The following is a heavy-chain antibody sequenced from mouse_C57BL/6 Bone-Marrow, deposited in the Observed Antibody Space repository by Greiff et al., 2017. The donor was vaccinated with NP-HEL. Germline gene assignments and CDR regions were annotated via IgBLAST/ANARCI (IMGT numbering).Heavy chain of an antibody. Sequence: EVKLMESGPGLAKPSQTLSLTCSVTGYSITSDYWNWIRKFPGNKLEYMGYISYSGSTYYNPSLKSRISITRDTSKNQYYLQLNSVTTEDTATYYCARSPYYSNPYYYAMDYWGQGTSVTVSS. CDR3: ARSPYYSNPYYYAMDY. D-gene: IGHD2-5*01. V-gene: IGHV3-8*01. J-gene: IGHJ4*01. CDR1: GYSITSDY. CDR2: ISYSGST.